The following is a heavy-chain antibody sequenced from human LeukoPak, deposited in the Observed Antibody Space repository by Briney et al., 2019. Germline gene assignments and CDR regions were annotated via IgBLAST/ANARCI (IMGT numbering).Heavy chain of an antibody. Sequence: GGSLRLSCAASGFTFDDYGMNWVRQAPGKGLEWVSGINWNGGSTGCADSVKGRFTISRDNAKNSLYLQVNSLRAEDTALYYCASTIFGGFDPWGQGTLVTVSS. J-gene: IGHJ5*02. V-gene: IGHV3-20*04. D-gene: IGHD3-3*01. CDR1: GFTFDDYG. CDR2: INWNGGST. CDR3: ASTIFGGFDP.